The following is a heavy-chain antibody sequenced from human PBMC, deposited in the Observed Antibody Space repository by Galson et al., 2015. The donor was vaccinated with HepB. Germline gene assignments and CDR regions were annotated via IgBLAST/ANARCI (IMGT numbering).Heavy chain of an antibody. V-gene: IGHV3-23*01. Sequence: SLRLSCAASGFTFSSYAMSWVRQAPGKGLEWVSAISGSGGSTYYADSVKGRFTISRDNSKNTLYLQMNSLRAEDTAVYYCARLGYCSGGSCFDYWGQGTLVTVSS. CDR2: ISGSGGST. D-gene: IGHD2-15*01. CDR1: GFTFSSYA. CDR3: ARLGYCSGGSCFDY. J-gene: IGHJ4*02.